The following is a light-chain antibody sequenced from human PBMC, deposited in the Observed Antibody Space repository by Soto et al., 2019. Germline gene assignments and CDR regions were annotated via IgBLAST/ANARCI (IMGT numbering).Light chain of an antibody. CDR1: QSISSY. CDR2: DAS. CDR3: QWYGASPPWT. V-gene: IGKV3-11*01. J-gene: IGKJ1*01. Sequence: DIVLTQSPCTLSLSPGESSPLSCRASQSISSYLGWYQQKPGQAPRLLIYDASNRAAGIPARFSGSGSGTAFALNISRLEPADSAVFYCQWYGASPPWTFGQGTKVDIK.